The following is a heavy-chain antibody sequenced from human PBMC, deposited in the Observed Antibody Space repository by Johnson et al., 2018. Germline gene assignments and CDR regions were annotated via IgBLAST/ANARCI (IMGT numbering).Heavy chain of an antibody. Sequence: VQLLESGGGLVQRGGSLRLSCAASGFTFSSYWMSWVRQAPGKGLEWVANIKQDGSEKYYVDSVKGRFTISRDNAKKSLYVQMNRLRVEDTAVYYCARVGGGAFDIWGQGTMVTVSS. CDR1: GFTFSSYW. CDR2: IKQDGSEK. D-gene: IGHD3-16*01. CDR3: ARVGGGAFDI. V-gene: IGHV3-7*01. J-gene: IGHJ3*02.